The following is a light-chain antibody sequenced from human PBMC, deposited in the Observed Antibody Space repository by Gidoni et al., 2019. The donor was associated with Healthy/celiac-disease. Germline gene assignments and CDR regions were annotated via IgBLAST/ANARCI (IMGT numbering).Light chain of an antibody. V-gene: IGKV1-33*01. Sequence: DIQMTQSPSSLAASVGDRVTITCQASHDISNYLNWYQQKPGKAPTLLIYDASNLETGGPSRFSGSGSGTNFTFTISSLQPEDISTYYCQQYDNLPLTVGGGTKVEIK. CDR1: HDISNY. CDR3: QQYDNLPLT. J-gene: IGKJ4*01. CDR2: DAS.